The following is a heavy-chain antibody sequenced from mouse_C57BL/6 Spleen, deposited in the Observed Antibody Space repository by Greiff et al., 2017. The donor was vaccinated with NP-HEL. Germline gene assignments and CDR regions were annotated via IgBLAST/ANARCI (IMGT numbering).Heavy chain of an antibody. Sequence: EVQRVESGPVLVKPGASVKMSCKASGYTFTDYYMNWVKQSHGKSLEWIGVINPYNGGTSYNQKFKGKATLTVDKSSSTAYMELNSLTSEDSAVYYCARGGWFAYWGQGTLVTVSA. J-gene: IGHJ3*01. CDR2: INPYNGGT. CDR1: GYTFTDYY. V-gene: IGHV1-19*01. CDR3: ARGGWFAY.